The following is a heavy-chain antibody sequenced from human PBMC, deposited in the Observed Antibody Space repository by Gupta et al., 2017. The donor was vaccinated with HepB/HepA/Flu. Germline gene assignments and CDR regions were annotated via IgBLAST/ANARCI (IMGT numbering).Heavy chain of an antibody. Sequence: EVQLVESGGGLVQPGGSLRLSCAASGFTFTDYYIAWVSQAPGKGLEWVGSTRNKPNSYTTEYAASGKGRFTISRDDSKNSLYLQMNSLKTEDTAVYYCARGPSLYTNYYYYDGRDVWGLGATVTVS. CDR3: ARGPSLYTNYYYYDGRDV. CDR2: TRNKPNSYTT. J-gene: IGHJ6*02. D-gene: IGHD2-2*02. CDR1: GFTFTDYY. V-gene: IGHV3-72*01.